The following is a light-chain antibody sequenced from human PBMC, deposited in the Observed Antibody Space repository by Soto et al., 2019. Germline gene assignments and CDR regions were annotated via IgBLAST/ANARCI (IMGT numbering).Light chain of an antibody. CDR2: GAS. V-gene: IGKV3D-15*01. Sequence: EIVMTQSPATLSVSPGERVTLSCRASQSLTRNLAWYQHKPGQSPRLLIYGASNRATGIPARFSGSGSGTDFTLTISRLEPEDIALYYCQHYVERSPITFGQGTRLEIK. J-gene: IGKJ5*01. CDR3: QHYVERSPIT. CDR1: QSLTRN.